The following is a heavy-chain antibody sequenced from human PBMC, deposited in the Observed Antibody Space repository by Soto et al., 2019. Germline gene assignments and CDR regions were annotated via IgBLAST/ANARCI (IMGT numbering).Heavy chain of an antibody. Sequence: QLQLQESGPGLVKPSETLSLTCSVSGVSVSSRGYYWDWIRQPPGKGLEWIGSVAYSGSTYYNPSIKSRITISEDRSKNAFSLKLDSMNAADTSVYYCARRRTNTDIRHPRGYYFDFWGLGIMVTVSS. J-gene: IGHJ4*02. CDR1: GVSVSSRGYY. D-gene: IGHD3-10*01. CDR2: VAYSGST. CDR3: ARRRTNTDIRHPRGYYFDF. V-gene: IGHV4-39*02.